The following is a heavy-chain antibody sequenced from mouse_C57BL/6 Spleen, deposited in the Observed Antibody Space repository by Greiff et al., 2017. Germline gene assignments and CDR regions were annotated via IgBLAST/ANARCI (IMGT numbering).Heavy chain of an antibody. CDR1: GYTFTDYY. Sequence: EVQLQQSGPVLVKPGASVKMSCKASGYTFTDYYMHWVKQSHGKSLEWIGVINPYNGGTSYNQKFKGKATLTVDKSSSTAYMELNSLTSEDSAVYCCASSGDDDRFAYWGQGTLVTVSA. V-gene: IGHV1-19*01. J-gene: IGHJ3*01. D-gene: IGHD2-4*01. CDR2: INPYNGGT. CDR3: ASSGDDDRFAY.